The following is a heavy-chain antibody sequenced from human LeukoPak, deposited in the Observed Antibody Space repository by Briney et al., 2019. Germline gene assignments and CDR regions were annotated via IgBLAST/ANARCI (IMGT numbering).Heavy chain of an antibody. D-gene: IGHD6-13*01. V-gene: IGHV4-34*01. J-gene: IGHJ5*02. CDR3: ARGLNYSSSWNRSP. CDR2: INHSGST. Sequence: SETLSLTCAVYGGSFSGYYWSWIRQPPGKGLEWIGEINHSGSTNYNPSLKSRVTISVDTSKNQFSLKLSSVTAADTAVYYCARGLNYSSSWNRSPWGQGTLVTVSS. CDR1: GGSFSGYY.